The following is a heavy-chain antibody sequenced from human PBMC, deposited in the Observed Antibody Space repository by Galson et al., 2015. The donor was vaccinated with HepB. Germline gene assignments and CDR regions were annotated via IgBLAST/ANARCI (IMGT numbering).Heavy chain of an antibody. Sequence: SLRLSCAASGFTFSSYSMNWVRQAPGKGLEWVSSISSSSSYIYYADSVKGRFTISRDNAKNSLYLQMNSLRAEDTAVYYCARPASLVLSSSSVEDYFDYWGQGTLVTVSS. J-gene: IGHJ4*02. CDR2: ISSSSSYI. D-gene: IGHD6-6*01. CDR1: GFTFSSYS. V-gene: IGHV3-21*01. CDR3: ARPASLVLSSSSVEDYFDY.